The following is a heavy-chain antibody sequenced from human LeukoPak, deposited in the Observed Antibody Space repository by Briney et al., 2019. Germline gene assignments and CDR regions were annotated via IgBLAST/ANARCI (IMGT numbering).Heavy chain of an antibody. CDR3: ARDWVRTSSRGNY. CDR2: IKQDGSEK. J-gene: IGHJ4*02. D-gene: IGHD6-13*01. Sequence: PGGSLRLSCAASGFTFSSYWMSWVRQAPGKGLEWVANIKQDGSEKYYVDSVKGRFTISRDNAKNSLYLQMNSLRAEDTAVYYCARDWVRTSSRGNYWGQGTLVTVSS. V-gene: IGHV3-7*01. CDR1: GFTFSSYW.